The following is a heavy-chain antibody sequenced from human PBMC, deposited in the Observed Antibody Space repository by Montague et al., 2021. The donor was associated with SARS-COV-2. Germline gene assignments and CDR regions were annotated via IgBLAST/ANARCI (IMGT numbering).Heavy chain of an antibody. Sequence: PALVKPTQTLTLTCTFSGFSLSTSGVGVGWIRQPPGKALEWLALIYWDDDKSYSPSLKGRLTITMDTAKNQVVLSMTNMDPLDTATYYCARSNPKFAVPYDDSWGQGTLVTVSS. D-gene: IGHD5-12*01. CDR1: GFSLSTSGVG. V-gene: IGHV2-5*02. J-gene: IGHJ4*02. CDR3: ARSNPKFAVPYDDS. CDR2: IYWDDDK.